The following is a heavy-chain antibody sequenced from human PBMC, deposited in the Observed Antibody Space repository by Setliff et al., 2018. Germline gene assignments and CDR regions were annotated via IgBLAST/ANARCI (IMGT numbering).Heavy chain of an antibody. CDR3: ARFACSGGSCYLSSSDY. D-gene: IGHD2-15*01. CDR2: ISSRSTYI. Sequence: GESLRLSCAASGFNFSSYAFNWVRQAPGKGLEWVSSISSRSTYIYYADSLKGRFTISRDNAKNSLYLQMNSLRAEDTAVYYCARFACSGGSCYLSSSDYGGQGTLVTVSS. V-gene: IGHV3-21*01. J-gene: IGHJ4*02. CDR1: GFNFSSYA.